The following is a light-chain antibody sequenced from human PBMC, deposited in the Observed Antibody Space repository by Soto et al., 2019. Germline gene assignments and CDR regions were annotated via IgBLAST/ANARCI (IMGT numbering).Light chain of an antibody. V-gene: IGKV3-15*01. J-gene: IGKJ5*01. CDR2: GAS. CDR1: QSVSSN. CDR3: HHLNNYPIT. Sequence: EIVMTQSPATLSVSRGERATLSCSASQSVSSNLAWYQQKVGQAPRLLIYGASTRATGIPARFSGSGSGAEFTLTISSLQSEDFATYYCHHLNNYPITFGQGTRLEIK.